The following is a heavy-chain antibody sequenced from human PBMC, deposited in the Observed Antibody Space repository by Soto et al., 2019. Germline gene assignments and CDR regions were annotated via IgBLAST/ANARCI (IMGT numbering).Heavy chain of an antibody. D-gene: IGHD2-2*01. V-gene: IGHV3-23*01. CDR3: ARGDNLVVVGYFHY. J-gene: IGHJ4*02. CDR2: VSGSANGT. Sequence: PGGPLSYSCAALGFTFSSFAMSWVRQAPGKVLEWVPGVSGSANGTDYADSVEGRCTTSRDTAKNTLLTQMNSLRAEDTAVFYCARGDNLVVVGYFHYWGQGALVTVS. CDR1: GFTFSSFA.